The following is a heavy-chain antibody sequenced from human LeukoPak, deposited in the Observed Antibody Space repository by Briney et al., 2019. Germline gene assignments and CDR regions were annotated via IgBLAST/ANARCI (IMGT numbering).Heavy chain of an antibody. CDR1: GFTFSSYS. CDR3: ARAAVAECFDY. D-gene: IGHD6-19*01. J-gene: IGHJ4*02. Sequence: GGSLRLSCAASGFTFSSYSMNWVRQAPGKGLEWVSSISSSSSSYIYYADSVKGRFTISRDNAKNSLYLQMNSLRAEDTAVYYCARAAVAECFDYWGQGTLVTVSS. CDR2: ISSSSSSYI. V-gene: IGHV3-21*01.